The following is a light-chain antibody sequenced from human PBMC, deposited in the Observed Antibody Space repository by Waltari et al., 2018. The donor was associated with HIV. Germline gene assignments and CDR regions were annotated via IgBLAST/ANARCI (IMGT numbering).Light chain of an antibody. CDR3: CSCPRSGIRYV. V-gene: IGLV2-23*02. CDR2: EVT. J-gene: IGLJ1*01. CDR1: SSNVGSDDL. Sequence: QSALTQPASVSGSPGQSITISCTGTSSNVGSDDLVSWYQQHPGEAPKLIIYEVTKRASGVSNRFSGSKSGNTASLTSSGLQAEDEADYYCCSCPRSGIRYVFVTGTKVTVL.